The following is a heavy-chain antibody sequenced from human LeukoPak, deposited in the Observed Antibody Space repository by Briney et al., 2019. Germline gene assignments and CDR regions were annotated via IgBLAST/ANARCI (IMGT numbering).Heavy chain of an antibody. CDR1: GFTFSSYG. J-gene: IGHJ4*02. Sequence: GGSLRLSCAASGFTFSSYGMHWVRQAPGMGLEWVAVISYDGSNKYYADSAKGRFTISRDNSKNTLYLQMNSLRAEDTAVYYCALDYCSGGSCYTPSNWGQGTLVTVSS. D-gene: IGHD2-15*01. CDR2: ISYDGSNK. CDR3: ALDYCSGGSCYTPSN. V-gene: IGHV3-30*03.